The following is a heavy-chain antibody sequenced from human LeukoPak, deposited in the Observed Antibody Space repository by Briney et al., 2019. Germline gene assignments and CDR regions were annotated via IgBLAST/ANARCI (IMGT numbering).Heavy chain of an antibody. V-gene: IGHV4-38-2*02. CDR1: GYSISSGYY. D-gene: IGHD3-10*01. J-gene: IGHJ4*02. CDR3: ARDLSITMVRGVTFDY. CDR2: IHHSGST. Sequence: SETLSLTCTVSGYSISSGYYWGWIRQPPGKGLEWIGSIHHSGSTYYNPSLKSRVTISADTSKNQFSLKLGSVTAADTAVYFCARDLSITMVRGVTFDYWGQGILITVSS.